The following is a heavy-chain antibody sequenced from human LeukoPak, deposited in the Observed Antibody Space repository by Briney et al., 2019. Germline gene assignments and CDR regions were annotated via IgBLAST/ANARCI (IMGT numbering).Heavy chain of an antibody. J-gene: IGHJ4*02. Sequence: PGGSLRLSCVVSGFTFSNGWMSWVRQTPGKGLEWVGRIKSKRDGGTTDYAAPVEGRFSISRDDSKSTLYLQMNSLRTEDTAVYYCATDYYYDSPGLFDYWGQGSLVTVSS. D-gene: IGHD3-22*01. CDR3: ATDYYYDSPGLFDY. V-gene: IGHV3-15*01. CDR2: IKSKRDGGTT. CDR1: GFTFSNGW.